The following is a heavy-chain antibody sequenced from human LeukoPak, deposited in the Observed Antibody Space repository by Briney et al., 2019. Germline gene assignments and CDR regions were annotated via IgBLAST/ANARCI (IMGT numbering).Heavy chain of an antibody. CDR1: GDSLGTYY. CDR2: IYRSGST. V-gene: IGHV4-59*08. Sequence: SETLSLTRTVSGDSLGTYYWSWIRQPPGKGLEWIGYIYRSGSTSYSPSLESRVTMSIDMSKNLFSLKLTSLTAADTAVYYCARWGYSGYDYWYFDLWGRGTLVTVSS. CDR3: ARWGYSGYDYWYFDL. D-gene: IGHD5-12*01. J-gene: IGHJ2*01.